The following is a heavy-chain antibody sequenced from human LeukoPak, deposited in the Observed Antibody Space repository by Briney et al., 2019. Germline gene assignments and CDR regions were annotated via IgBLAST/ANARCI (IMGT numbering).Heavy chain of an antibody. CDR1: GASLTIGGYF. CDR3: ARAIPLSYSDP. J-gene: IGHJ5*02. V-gene: IGHV4-30-2*01. CDR2: IYHTGTT. D-gene: IGHD2/OR15-2a*01. Sequence: QASETLSLTCTVSGASLTIGGYFWTWLRQPPGKGLEWIGYIYHTGTTYYSPSLKNRVTISVDTSKNQFSLNLTSATAADTAVYYCARAIPLSYSDPWGQGTLVTVSS.